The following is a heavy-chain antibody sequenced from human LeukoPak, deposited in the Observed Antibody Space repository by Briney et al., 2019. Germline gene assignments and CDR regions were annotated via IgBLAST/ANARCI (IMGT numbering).Heavy chain of an antibody. CDR3: ASVPYGDYVWFDP. Sequence: SETLSLTCAVYGGSFSGYYWSWIRQPPGKGLEWIGEINHSGSTNYNPSLKSRVTISVDTPKNQFSLKLSSVTAADTAVYYCASVPYGDYVWFDPWGQGTLVTVSS. CDR1: GGSFSGYY. D-gene: IGHD4-17*01. J-gene: IGHJ5*02. CDR2: INHSGST. V-gene: IGHV4-34*01.